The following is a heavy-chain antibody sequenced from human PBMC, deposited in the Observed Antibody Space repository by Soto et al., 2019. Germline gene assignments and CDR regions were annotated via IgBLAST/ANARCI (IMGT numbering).Heavy chain of an antibody. CDR2: IYYSGST. J-gene: IGHJ4*02. Sequence: SETLSLTCTVSGGSISSYYWSWIRQPPGKGLEWIGYIYYSGSTNYNPSLKSRVTISVNTSKNQFSLKLSSVTAADTAVYYCAREGRTPPFDYWGQGTLVTVSS. D-gene: IGHD2-15*01. CDR3: AREGRTPPFDY. V-gene: IGHV4-59*01. CDR1: GGSISSYY.